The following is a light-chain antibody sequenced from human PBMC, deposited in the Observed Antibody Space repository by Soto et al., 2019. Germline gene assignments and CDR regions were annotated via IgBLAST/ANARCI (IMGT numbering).Light chain of an antibody. J-gene: IGLJ1*01. V-gene: IGLV2-14*01. CDR3: SSYTSSSTLDV. CDR2: DVT. Sequence: QSVLTQPASVSGSPGQSITISCTGTSSDVGDNNYVSWYQQHPGKAPKLMMYDVTHRPSGISNRFSGSKSGNTASLTISGRQAEDEADYYCSSYTSSSTLDVFGSGTKLTVL. CDR1: SSDVGDNNY.